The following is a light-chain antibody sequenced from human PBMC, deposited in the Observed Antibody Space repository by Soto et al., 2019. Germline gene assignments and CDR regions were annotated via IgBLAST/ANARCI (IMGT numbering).Light chain of an antibody. CDR1: NSNFGGYIR. Sequence: QSALTQPRSVSGSPGQSVTISCTGTNSNFGGYIRVSWFQQHPGKAPKLLIYEVTDRPSGVSNRFSGSKSGNTASLTISGLQAEDEAEYYCSSYTNINTRACVFGTGTKVTVL. CDR3: SSYTNINTRACV. V-gene: IGLV2-14*01. J-gene: IGLJ1*01. CDR2: EVT.